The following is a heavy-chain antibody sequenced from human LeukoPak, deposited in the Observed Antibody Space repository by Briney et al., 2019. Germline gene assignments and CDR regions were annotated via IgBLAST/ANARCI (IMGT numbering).Heavy chain of an antibody. V-gene: IGHV3-43D*03. Sequence: GGSLRLSCAASGFTFDNYAMHWVRQAPGKGLEWVSLISWDGGSTYYVDSVKGRFTISRDNAKNSLYLQMNSLRAEDTAVYYCASLGYCSSTSCPNPFDIWGQGTMVTVSS. CDR1: GFTFDNYA. CDR2: ISWDGGST. D-gene: IGHD2-2*01. J-gene: IGHJ3*02. CDR3: ASLGYCSSTSCPNPFDI.